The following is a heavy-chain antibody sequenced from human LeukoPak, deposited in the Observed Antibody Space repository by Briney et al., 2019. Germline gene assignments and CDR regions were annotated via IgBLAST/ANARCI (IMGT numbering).Heavy chain of an antibody. Sequence: PETLSLTCTVSGGFISNYYWSWIRQPAGKGLEWIGRIYTSGSTNYNSSLKSRVTMSVDTSKNQFSLKLSSVTAADTAVYYCARVRFFDSSVLTRKRSYYFDYWGQGTLVTVSS. V-gene: IGHV4-4*07. J-gene: IGHJ4*02. CDR2: IYTSGST. CDR1: GGFISNYY. CDR3: ARVRFFDSSVLTRKRSYYFDY. D-gene: IGHD3-22*01.